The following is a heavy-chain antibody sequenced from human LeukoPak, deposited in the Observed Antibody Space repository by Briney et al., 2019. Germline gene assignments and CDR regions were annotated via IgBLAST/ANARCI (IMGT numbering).Heavy chain of an antibody. CDR3: ARRRGSSWPIGAVDY. CDR1: GGSISSSNW. Sequence: SETLSLTCAVSGGSISSSNWWSWVRQPPGKGLEWIGEIYHSGSTNYNPSLKSRVTISVDKSKNQFSLKLSSVTAADTAVYYCARRRGSSWPIGAVDYWGQGTLVTVSS. J-gene: IGHJ4*02. V-gene: IGHV4-4*02. CDR2: IYHSGST. D-gene: IGHD6-13*01.